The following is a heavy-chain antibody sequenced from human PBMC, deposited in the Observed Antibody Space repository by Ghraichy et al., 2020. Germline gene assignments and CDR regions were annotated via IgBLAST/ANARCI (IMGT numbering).Heavy chain of an antibody. J-gene: IGHJ5*02. D-gene: IGHD6-13*01. CDR2: INHSGST. CDR3: ARVYSSSWYRQSFDP. V-gene: IGHV4-34*01. Sequence: SQTLSLTCAVYGGSFSGYYWSWIRQPPGKGLEWIGEINHSGSTNYNPSLKSRVTISVDTSKNQFSLKLSSVTAADTAVYYCARVYSSSWYRQSFDPWGQGTLVTVSS. CDR1: GGSFSGYY.